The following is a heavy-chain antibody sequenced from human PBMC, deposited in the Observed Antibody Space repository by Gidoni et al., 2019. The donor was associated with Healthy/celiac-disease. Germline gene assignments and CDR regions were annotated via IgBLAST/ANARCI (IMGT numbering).Heavy chain of an antibody. CDR1: GYSFTSYW. J-gene: IGHJ4*02. CDR3: AMGIAAAGTSIFDY. CDR2: IYPGDSDT. D-gene: IGHD6-13*01. V-gene: IGHV5-51*01. Sequence: VQLSQSGAAVHKPGASLKISCKASGYSFTSYWIGWVRQMPGKGLEWMGIIYPGDSDTRYRPSFQGKVTISADKSISTAYLQWSSLKASDTAMYYCAMGIAAAGTSIFDYWGQVTLVTVSS.